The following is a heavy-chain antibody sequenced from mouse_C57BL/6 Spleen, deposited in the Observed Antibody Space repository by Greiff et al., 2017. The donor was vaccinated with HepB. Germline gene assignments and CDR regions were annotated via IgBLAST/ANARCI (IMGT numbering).Heavy chain of an antibody. Sequence: QVQLQQPGAELVKPGASVKLSCKASGYTFTSYWMHWVKQRPGQGLEWIGMIHPNSGSTNYNEKFKSKATLTVDKSSSTAYMQLSSLTSEDSAVYYCARKNHPYTYFDISGTQTTVTLSS. J-gene: IGHJ1*03. V-gene: IGHV1-64*01. CDR1: GYTFTSYW. CDR3: ARKNHPYTYFDI. D-gene: IGHD2-10*01. CDR2: IHPNSGST.